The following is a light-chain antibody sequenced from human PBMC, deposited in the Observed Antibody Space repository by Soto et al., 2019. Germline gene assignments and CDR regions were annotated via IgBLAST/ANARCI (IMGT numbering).Light chain of an antibody. CDR2: AAS. V-gene: IGKV1-39*01. CDR1: ESITLY. J-gene: IGKJ1*01. Sequence: IEMSQSQTALSASVGDTVTITCRASESITLYLNWYQQKPGKAPKLLIYAASTLQSGVPSRFSGSGSGTDFTLTISSLQAEDFATYYCQQTYIYPWTFGRGSKVDIK. CDR3: QQTYIYPWT.